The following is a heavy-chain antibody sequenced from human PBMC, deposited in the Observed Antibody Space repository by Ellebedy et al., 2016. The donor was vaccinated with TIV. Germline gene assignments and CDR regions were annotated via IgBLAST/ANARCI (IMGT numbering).Heavy chain of an antibody. CDR2: LSSDGSNK. D-gene: IGHD3-10*01. J-gene: IGHJ4*02. V-gene: IGHV3-30*03. CDR1: GFTFRSHG. CDR3: ARGGSSGSSDY. Sequence: GGSLRLXXVASGFTFRSHGIYWVRQAPGKGLEWVAVLSSDGSNKYYADSVEGRFTISRDNSKNTLYLQMNSLRTDDMAVYYCARGGSSGSSDYWGQGTLVTVSS.